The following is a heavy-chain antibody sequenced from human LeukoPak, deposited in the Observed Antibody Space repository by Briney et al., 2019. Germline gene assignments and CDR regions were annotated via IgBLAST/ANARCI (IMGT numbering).Heavy chain of an antibody. CDR3: SKMGKTVVPAADPFDI. CDR2: ISGSGGST. J-gene: IGHJ3*02. D-gene: IGHD2-2*01. Sequence: PGGSLRLSCAASGFTFSSYSMNWVRQAPGKGLEWVSAISGSGGSTYYADSVKGRFTISRDNSKDTLSLAVNSLRAEDTAVYYCSKMGKTVVPAADPFDIWGQGTMVTVSS. V-gene: IGHV3-23*01. CDR1: GFTFSSYS.